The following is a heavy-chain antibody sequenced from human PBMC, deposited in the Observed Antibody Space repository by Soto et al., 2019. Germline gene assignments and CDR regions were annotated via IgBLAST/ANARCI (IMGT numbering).Heavy chain of an antibody. D-gene: IGHD2-2*02. Sequence: PSETLSLTCSVSGGSVSSVTHSWTWIRQTPGKRLEWIGFIYSSGSTNYNPSLKSRVTMSVDTSKNQFSLKLRSVIVADTAVYHCARFVRSCSGTTCYTRADGWGQGTTVT. CDR3: ARFVRSCSGTTCYTRADG. CDR2: IYSSGST. CDR1: GGSVSSVTHS. J-gene: IGHJ6*02. V-gene: IGHV4-61*01.